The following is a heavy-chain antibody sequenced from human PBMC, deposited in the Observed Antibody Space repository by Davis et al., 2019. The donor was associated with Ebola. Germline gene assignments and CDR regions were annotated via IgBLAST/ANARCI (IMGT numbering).Heavy chain of an antibody. Sequence: ASVKVSCKASGYTFTSYDINWVRQATGQGLEWMGWMDPNSDNTGYAQKFQGRVTMTEDTSTDTAYMELSSLRSEDTAVYYCATGGSTSELWGQGTLVTVSS. CDR3: ATGGSTSEL. J-gene: IGHJ4*02. V-gene: IGHV1-8*01. D-gene: IGHD2-2*01. CDR1: GYTFTSYD. CDR2: MDPNSDNT.